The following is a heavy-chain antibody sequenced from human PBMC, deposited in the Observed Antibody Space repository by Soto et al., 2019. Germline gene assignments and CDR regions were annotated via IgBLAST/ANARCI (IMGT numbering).Heavy chain of an antibody. CDR1: GFPLTEFS. Sequence: QVQLVQSGAEVKKPGASVKVSCKVSGFPLTEFSIHWVRQAPRKGLEWMGAFDAEDGETIYAQKFQGRVTMTEDTSTDTAYMELSSLRSEGTAVYYCATSITISGGGFDPWGQGTLVTVSS. CDR2: FDAEDGET. J-gene: IGHJ5*02. CDR3: ATSITISGGGFDP. D-gene: IGHD3-10*02. V-gene: IGHV1-24*01.